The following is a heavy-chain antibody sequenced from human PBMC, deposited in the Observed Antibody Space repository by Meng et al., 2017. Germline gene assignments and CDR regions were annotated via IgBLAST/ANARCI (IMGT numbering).Heavy chain of an antibody. Sequence: ASVKVSCKASGYTFTSYGISWVRQAPGQGLEWMGWISAYNGNTNYAQKFQGRVTMTTDTSTNTAYMELRSLTSDDTAVYYCARHQKYSCGTYFFDYWGQGTLVTVSS. CDR3: ARHQKYSCGTYFFDY. V-gene: IGHV1-18*01. CDR2: ISAYNGNT. J-gene: IGHJ4*02. CDR1: GYTFTSYG. D-gene: IGHD5-18*01.